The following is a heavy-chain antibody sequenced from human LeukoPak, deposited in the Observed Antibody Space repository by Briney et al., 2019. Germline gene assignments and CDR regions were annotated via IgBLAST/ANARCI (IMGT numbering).Heavy chain of an antibody. Sequence: SETLSLTCTVSGGSIRSYFWSWIRQPAGKGLEWIGRIYTSGSTNYNPSLKSRVTMSVDTSKNQFSLKLSSVTAADTALYYCARDQISAAGEYYFDSWGQGTLVTVSS. CDR1: GGSIRSYF. CDR3: ARDQISAAGEYYFDS. CDR2: IYTSGST. V-gene: IGHV4-4*07. J-gene: IGHJ4*02. D-gene: IGHD6-13*01.